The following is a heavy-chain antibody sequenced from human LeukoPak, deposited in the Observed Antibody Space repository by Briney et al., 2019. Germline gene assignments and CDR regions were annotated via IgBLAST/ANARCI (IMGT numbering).Heavy chain of an antibody. CDR1: GGCISSYY. Sequence: SETLSLTCTVSGGCISSYYWSWIRRPPGRGVEGIGYIYYSGSSNNNTPLNSPVTISVDTSKNQFSPKLSSVTAADTAVYYCAGTFYSGSWYDYWGQGTLVTVSS. J-gene: IGHJ4*02. CDR2: IYYSGSS. V-gene: IGHV4-59*01. D-gene: IGHD6-13*01. CDR3: AGTFYSGSWYDY.